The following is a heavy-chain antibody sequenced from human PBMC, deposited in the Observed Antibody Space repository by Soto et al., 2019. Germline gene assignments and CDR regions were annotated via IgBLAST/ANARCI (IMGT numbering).Heavy chain of an antibody. J-gene: IGHJ6*03. Sequence: GESQKISCKGSGYSFTSYWMGWVRQMPGKGLEWMGIIYPGDSDTRYSPSFQGQVTISADKSISTAYLQWSSLKASDTAMYYCARQDCSGGSCYSADYYYYYMDVWGKGTTVTVSS. CDR3: ARQDCSGGSCYSADYYYYYMDV. V-gene: IGHV5-51*01. CDR2: IYPGDSDT. D-gene: IGHD2-15*01. CDR1: GYSFTSYW.